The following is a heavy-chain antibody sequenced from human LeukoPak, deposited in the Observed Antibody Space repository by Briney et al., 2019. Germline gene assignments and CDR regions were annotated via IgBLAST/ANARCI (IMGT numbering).Heavy chain of an antibody. D-gene: IGHD3-22*01. Sequence: GGSLRLSCAVSGFTFSTYWMHWVRQAPGKGLVWVSRKSDGSTNYADSVKGRFTISRDNAETKVSLHMNSLSPEDTDVYYFARAPSEIGGYYPQYLRHWDKGHLVTVSS. CDR1: GFTFSTYW. CDR2: KSDGST. V-gene: IGHV3-74*01. CDR3: ARAPSEIGGYYPQYLRH. J-gene: IGHJ1*01.